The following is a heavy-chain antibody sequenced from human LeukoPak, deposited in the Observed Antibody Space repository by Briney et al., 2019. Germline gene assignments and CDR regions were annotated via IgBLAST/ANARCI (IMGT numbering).Heavy chain of an antibody. V-gene: IGHV6-1*01. CDR3: ARSSNTWFYDSFYAMDV. D-gene: IGHD3-16*01. CDR1: GDSVSSNIAA. CDR2: TFYRSKWSN. J-gene: IGHJ6*02. Sequence: SQTLSLTCAISGDSVSSNIAAWNWIRQSPSRGLEWLGRTFYRSKWSNDYAVSVKSRITINSDTSTNQFSLHLNSVTPEDTAVYYCARSSNTWFYDSFYAMDVWGQGTTVTVSS.